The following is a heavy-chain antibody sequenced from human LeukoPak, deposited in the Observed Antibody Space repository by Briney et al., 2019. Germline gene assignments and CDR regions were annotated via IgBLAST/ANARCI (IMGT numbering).Heavy chain of an antibody. Sequence: SETLSLTCTVSGGSISSYYWSWIRQPAGKGLEWIGRIYTSGSTNYNPSLKSRVTMSVDTSKNQFSLKLSSVTAADTAVYYCARGSTSCYRGPCYGMDVWGQGTTVTVSS. CDR1: GGSISSYY. D-gene: IGHD2-2*01. J-gene: IGHJ6*02. CDR2: IYTSGST. V-gene: IGHV4-4*07. CDR3: ARGSTSCYRGPCYGMDV.